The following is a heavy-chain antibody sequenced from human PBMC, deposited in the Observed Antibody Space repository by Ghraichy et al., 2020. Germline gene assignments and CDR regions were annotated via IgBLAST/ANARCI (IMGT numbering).Heavy chain of an antibody. CDR2: INHSGST. CDR1: GGSFSGYY. J-gene: IGHJ4*02. CDR3: ARSTAMVPPYYFDY. Sequence: SDTLSLTCAVYGGSFSGYYWSWIRQPPGKGLEWIGEINHSGSTNYNPSLKSRVTISVDTSKNQFSLKLSSVTAADTAVYYCARSTAMVPPYYFDYWGQGTLVTVSS. D-gene: IGHD5-18*01. V-gene: IGHV4-34*01.